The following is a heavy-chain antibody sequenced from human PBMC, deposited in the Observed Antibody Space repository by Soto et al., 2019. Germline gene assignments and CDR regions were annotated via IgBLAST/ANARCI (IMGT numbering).Heavy chain of an antibody. V-gene: IGHV1-2*04. D-gene: IGHD3-9*01. Sequence: ASVKVSCKASGYTFTGYYMHWVRRAPGQGLEWMGWINPNSGGTNYAQKFQGWVTMTRDTSISTAYMELSRLRSDDTAVYYCARERNYDILTGYPYYYYYGMDVWGQGTTVTVSS. CDR1: GYTFTGYY. CDR3: ARERNYDILTGYPYYYYYGMDV. J-gene: IGHJ6*02. CDR2: INPNSGGT.